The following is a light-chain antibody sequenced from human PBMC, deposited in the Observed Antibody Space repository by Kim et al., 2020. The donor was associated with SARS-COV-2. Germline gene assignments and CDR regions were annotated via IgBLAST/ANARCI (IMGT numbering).Light chain of an antibody. CDR3: QQYYDSPLT. CDR2: WAS. J-gene: IGKJ4*01. Sequence: ATINCKSSRSISNTSNNKNYLAWYQLKPGQPPKLLITWASTRASGVPDRFGGSGSGTDFTLTINSLQAEDVAVYYCQQYYDSPLTFGGGTKVDIK. V-gene: IGKV4-1*01. CDR1: RSISNTSNNKNY.